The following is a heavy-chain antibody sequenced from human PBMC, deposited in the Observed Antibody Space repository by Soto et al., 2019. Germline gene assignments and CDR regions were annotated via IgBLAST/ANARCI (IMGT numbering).Heavy chain of an antibody. D-gene: IGHD3-10*01. V-gene: IGHV3-30*18. J-gene: IGHJ4*02. Sequence: GSLRLSCAASGFTFSSYGMHWVRQAPGKGLEWVAVISYDGSNKYYADSVKGRFTISRDNSKNTLYLQMNSLRAEDTAVYYCAKDRYYYGSGSYYGPPVPDYWGQGTLVTVSS. CDR1: GFTFSSYG. CDR2: ISYDGSNK. CDR3: AKDRYYYGSGSYYGPPVPDY.